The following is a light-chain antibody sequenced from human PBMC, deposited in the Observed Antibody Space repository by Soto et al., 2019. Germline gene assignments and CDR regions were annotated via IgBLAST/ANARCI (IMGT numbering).Light chain of an antibody. CDR3: SSFTSSSTFV. CDR1: SSDVGRYNY. CDR2: DVS. Sequence: QSVLAQPASVSGSRGQSITISCTGTSSDVGRYNYASWFQQHPGKVPKLIIYDVSNWPSGVSDRFSGSKSGNTASLTISGLQPEDEADYYCSSFTSSSTFVFGTGTKVTV. V-gene: IGLV2-14*03. J-gene: IGLJ1*01.